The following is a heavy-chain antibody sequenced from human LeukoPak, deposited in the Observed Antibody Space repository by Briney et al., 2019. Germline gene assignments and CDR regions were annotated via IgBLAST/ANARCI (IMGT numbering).Heavy chain of an antibody. CDR3: ARSLTYYYGSGSYYY. J-gene: IGHJ4*02. D-gene: IGHD3-10*01. V-gene: IGHV4-34*01. Sequence: TSETLSLTCAVYGGSFSGYYWSWIRQPPGKGLEWIGEINHSGSTNYNPSLKSRVTISVDTSKNQFSLKLSSVTAADTAVYYCARSLTYYYGSGSYYYWGQGTLVTVSS. CDR1: GGSFSGYY. CDR2: INHSGST.